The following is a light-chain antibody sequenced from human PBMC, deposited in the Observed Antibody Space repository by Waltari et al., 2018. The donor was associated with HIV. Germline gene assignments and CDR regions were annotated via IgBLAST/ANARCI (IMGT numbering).Light chain of an antibody. CDR3: MQALQTPRT. CDR1: QSLLHSNGYNY. Sequence: DIVMTQSPLSLPVTPGEPASISCWSSQSLLHSNGYNYLDWYLQKPGQSPQLLIYLGSNRASGVPDRFSGSGSGTDFTLKISRVEAEDVGVYYCMQALQTPRTFGPGTKVDIK. J-gene: IGKJ3*01. CDR2: LGS. V-gene: IGKV2-28*01.